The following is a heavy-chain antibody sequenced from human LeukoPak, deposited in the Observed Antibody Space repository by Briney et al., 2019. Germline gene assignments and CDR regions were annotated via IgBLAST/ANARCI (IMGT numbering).Heavy chain of an antibody. D-gene: IGHD6-19*01. V-gene: IGHV1-46*01. J-gene: IGHJ6*03. Sequence: ASVKVSCKASGYTFTSYYMHWVRQAPGQGLEWMGIINPSGGSTSYLQKFQGRVTMTRDMSTSTVYMELSSLRSEDTAVYYCARASQWLAPHMDVWGKGTTVTVSS. CDR2: INPSGGST. CDR1: GYTFTSYY. CDR3: ARASQWLAPHMDV.